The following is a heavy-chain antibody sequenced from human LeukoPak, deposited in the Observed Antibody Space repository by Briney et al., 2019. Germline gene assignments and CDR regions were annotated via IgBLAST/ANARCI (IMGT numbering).Heavy chain of an antibody. CDR2: INHSGST. V-gene: IGHV4-34*01. J-gene: IGHJ6*02. Sequence: SETLSLTCAVYGGSFSGYYWSWIRQPPGKGLGWIGEINHSGSTNYNPSLKSRVTISVDTSKNQFSLKLSSVTAADTAVYYCASRRDFWSGYSRVDYYYYGMDVWGQGTTVTVSS. D-gene: IGHD3-3*01. CDR1: GGSFSGYY. CDR3: ASRRDFWSGYSRVDYYYYGMDV.